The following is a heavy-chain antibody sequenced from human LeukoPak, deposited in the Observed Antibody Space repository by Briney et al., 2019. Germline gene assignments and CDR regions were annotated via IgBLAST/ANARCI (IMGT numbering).Heavy chain of an antibody. CDR1: GYSFTTYY. V-gene: IGHV1-46*01. D-gene: IGHD3-3*01. CDR3: ARSSPPAYYDFWNGYLDY. Sequence: ASVKVSCKASGYSFTTYYMHWARQAPGQGLEWMGIINPTGGVTAYAQKFQGRVTVTRDTSTSTVYIALSSLRSEDTAVYYCARSSPPAYYDFWNGYLDYWGQGTLVTVSS. J-gene: IGHJ4*02. CDR2: INPTGGVT.